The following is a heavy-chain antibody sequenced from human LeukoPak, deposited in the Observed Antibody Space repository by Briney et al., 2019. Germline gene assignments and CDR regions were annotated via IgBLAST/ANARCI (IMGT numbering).Heavy chain of an antibody. CDR2: IKKDGSEK. CDR1: GFTFSSYW. CDR3: ARYLSGVTGYTYGRGIDY. Sequence: GGSLRLSCAASGFTFSSYWMSWVRQAPGKGLEWVANIKKDGSEKYYVDSVKGRFTISRDNAKTSVYLQMNSLRAEDTAVYYCARYLSGVTGYTYGRGIDYWGQGTLVTVSS. D-gene: IGHD5-18*01. J-gene: IGHJ4*02. V-gene: IGHV3-7*01.